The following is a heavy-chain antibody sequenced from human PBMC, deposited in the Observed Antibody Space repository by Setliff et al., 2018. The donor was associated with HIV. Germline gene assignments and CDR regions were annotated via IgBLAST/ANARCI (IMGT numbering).Heavy chain of an antibody. Sequence: ASVKVSCKASGYNFVGYGINWLRQAPGQGLEWMGWINTYNGNTKYGQKFQGSVTMTTDTSTSTVYMEPRNLRSDDTAVYFCARGGPARVALLYWFDPWGQGTLVTVSS. V-gene: IGHV1-18*01. D-gene: IGHD2-21*01. CDR1: GYNFVGYG. J-gene: IGHJ5*02. CDR3: ARGGPARVALLYWFDP. CDR2: INTYNGNT.